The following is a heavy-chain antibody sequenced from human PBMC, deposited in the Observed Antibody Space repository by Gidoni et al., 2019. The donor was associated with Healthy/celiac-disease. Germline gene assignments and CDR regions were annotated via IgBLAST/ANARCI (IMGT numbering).Heavy chain of an antibody. CDR1: GFTFSSNG. D-gene: IGHD3-10*01. Sequence: QVQLVESGGGVVQPGRSLRLSCAASGFTFSSNGMHWVRQAPGKGLEWVAVISYDESNKYYADSVRGRFTISRDNSKNTLNLQMNSLRTEDTALYYCAKDGYGDFDYWGQGTLVTVSS. CDR2: ISYDESNK. V-gene: IGHV3-30*18. J-gene: IGHJ4*02. CDR3: AKDGYGDFDY.